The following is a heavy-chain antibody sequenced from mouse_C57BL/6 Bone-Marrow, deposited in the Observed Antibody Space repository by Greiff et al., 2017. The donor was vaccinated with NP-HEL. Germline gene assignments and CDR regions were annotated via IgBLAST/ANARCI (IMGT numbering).Heavy chain of an antibody. D-gene: IGHD1-1*01. J-gene: IGHJ4*01. V-gene: IGHV1-69*01. CDR2: IDPSDSYT. CDR1: GYTFTSYW. CDR3: ARLIYYGSSYNYYAMDY. Sequence: VQLQQPGAELVMPGASVKLSCKASGYTFTSYWMHWVKQRPGQGLEWIGEIDPSDSYTNYNQKFKGKSTLTVDKSSSTAYMQLSSLPSEDSAVYYFARLIYYGSSYNYYAMDYWGQGTSVTVSS.